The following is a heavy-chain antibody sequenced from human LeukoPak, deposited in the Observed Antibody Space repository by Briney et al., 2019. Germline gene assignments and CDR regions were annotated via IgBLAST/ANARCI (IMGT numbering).Heavy chain of an antibody. CDR1: GGSINSYY. D-gene: IGHD3-16*02. V-gene: IGHV4-59*01. J-gene: IGHJ4*02. CDR2: IYYSGST. Sequence: SETLSLTCTVSGGSINSYYWSWIRQPPGKGLEWIGYIYYSGSTNYNPSLKSRVTISVDTSKNQFSLKLSSVTAADTAVYYCARGQLSDVAHYFDYWGQGTLVTVSS. CDR3: ARGQLSDVAHYFDY.